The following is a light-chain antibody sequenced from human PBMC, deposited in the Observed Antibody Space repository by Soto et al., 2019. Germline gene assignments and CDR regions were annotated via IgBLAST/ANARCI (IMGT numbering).Light chain of an antibody. CDR1: NSDVGAYNF. Sequence: QSALTQPASVSGSPGQSITISCTGTNSDVGAYNFVSWYQQYPGKAPKVITYDVTNRPSGVSNRFSGSKSGNTASLTISGLQAEDEADYYCSSYTISSTYVFGTGTKVTVL. CDR2: DVT. J-gene: IGLJ1*01. V-gene: IGLV2-14*03. CDR3: SSYTISSTYV.